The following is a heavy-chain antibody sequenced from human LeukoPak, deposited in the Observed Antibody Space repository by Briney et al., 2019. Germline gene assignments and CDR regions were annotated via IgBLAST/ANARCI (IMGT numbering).Heavy chain of an antibody. Sequence: GRSLRLSCAASGITFDDYAMHWVRQAPGKGLEWVSGISWNSGSIGYADSVKGRFTISRDNAKNSLYLQMNSLRAEDTALYYCANPVGYWGQGTLVTVSS. J-gene: IGHJ4*02. V-gene: IGHV3-9*01. CDR2: ISWNSGSI. CDR1: GITFDDYA. CDR3: ANPVGY.